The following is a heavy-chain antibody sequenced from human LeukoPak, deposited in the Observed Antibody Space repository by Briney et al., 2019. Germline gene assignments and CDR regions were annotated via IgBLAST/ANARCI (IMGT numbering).Heavy chain of an antibody. J-gene: IGHJ5*02. D-gene: IGHD2-2*01. CDR3: ARGRCSSTSCYRVRGWFDP. CDR2: MNPNSGNT. Sequence: GASVKVSCKASGYTFTSYDINWVRQATGQGLEWMGWMNPNSGNTGYAQKFQGRVTMTRNTSISTAYMELSSLRSEDTAVYYCARGRCSSTSCYRVRGWFDPWGQGTLVTVSS. CDR1: GYTFTSYD. V-gene: IGHV1-8*01.